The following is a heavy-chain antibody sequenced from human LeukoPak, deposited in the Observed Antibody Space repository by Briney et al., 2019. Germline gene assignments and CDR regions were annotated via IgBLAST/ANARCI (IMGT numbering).Heavy chain of an antibody. D-gene: IGHD4-17*01. CDR3: ASATREYGAPWVAYFDY. J-gene: IGHJ4*02. CDR2: IYYSGST. CDR1: GGSISSSSYY. Sequence: KASETLSLTCTVSGGSISSSSYYWGWIRQPPGKGLEWIGSIYYSGSTYYNPSLKSRVTISVDTSKNQFSLKLSSVTAADTAVYYCASATREYGAPWVAYFDYWGQGTLVTVSS. V-gene: IGHV4-39*07.